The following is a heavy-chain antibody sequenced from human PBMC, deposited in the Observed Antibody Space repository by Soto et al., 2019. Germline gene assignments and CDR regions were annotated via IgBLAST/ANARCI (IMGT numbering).Heavy chain of an antibody. V-gene: IGHV1-69*13. CDR3: ARGDGYSSSQYYFDY. Sequence: ASVKVSCKASGGTFSSYAISWVRQAPGQGLEWMGGIIPIFGTANYAQKFQGRVTITADESTSTAYMELSSLRSEDTAVYYCARGDGYSSSQYYFDYWGQGTLVTVSS. CDR1: GGTFSSYA. D-gene: IGHD6-13*01. CDR2: IIPIFGTA. J-gene: IGHJ4*02.